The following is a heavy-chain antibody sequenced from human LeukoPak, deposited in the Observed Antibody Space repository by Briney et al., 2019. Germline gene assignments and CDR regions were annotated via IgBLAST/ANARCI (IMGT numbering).Heavy chain of an antibody. D-gene: IGHD3-3*01. J-gene: IGHJ4*02. CDR1: GGSLSGYY. V-gene: IGHV4-34*01. Sequence: SEALSLTCSVYGGSLSGYYWSWIRQPPGKGLEWIGEINHSGRTNYNPSLESRVTISVDTSKNQFSLKLSSVTAADTAVYYCAREIRENYDFWSGYPRYFDYWGQGTLVTVSS. CDR3: AREIRENYDFWSGYPRYFDY. CDR2: INHSGRT.